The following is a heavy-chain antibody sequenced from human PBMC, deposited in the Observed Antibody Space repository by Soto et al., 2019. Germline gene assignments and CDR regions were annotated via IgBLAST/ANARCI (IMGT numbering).Heavy chain of an antibody. CDR3: ARGPDR. CDR1: GGSISSYY. V-gene: IGHV4-59*12. Sequence: SETLSLTCTVSGGSISSYYWSWTRQPPGKGLEWIGYIYYSGSTNYNPSLKSRVTISVDTSKNQFSLKLSSVTAADTAVYYCARGPDRWGQGTLVTVSS. CDR2: IYYSGST. J-gene: IGHJ5*02.